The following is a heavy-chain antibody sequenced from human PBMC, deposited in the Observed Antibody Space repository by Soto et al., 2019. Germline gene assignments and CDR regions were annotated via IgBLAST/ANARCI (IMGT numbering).Heavy chain of an antibody. V-gene: IGHV3-30-3*01. CDR3: ARGPPITMVRGVSPLDY. D-gene: IGHD3-10*01. CDR1: GFTFSSYA. J-gene: IGHJ4*02. Sequence: GGSLRLSCAASGFTFSSYAMHWVRQAPGKGLEWVAVISYDGSNKYYADSVKGRFTISRDNSKNTLYLQMNSLRAEDTAVYYCARGPPITMVRGVSPLDYWGQGTLVTVSS. CDR2: ISYDGSNK.